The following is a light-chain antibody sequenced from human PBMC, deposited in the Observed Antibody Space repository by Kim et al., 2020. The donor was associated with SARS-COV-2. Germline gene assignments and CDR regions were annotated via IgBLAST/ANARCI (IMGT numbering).Light chain of an antibody. CDR1: QSVTSSY. CDR2: GAS. V-gene: IGKV3-20*01. J-gene: IGKJ2*01. Sequence: LSPRERATLSCRASQSVTSSYLAWYQQKPGQAPRLIIYGASSRATGIPDRFSGSGSGTDFTLTISRLEPEDFAVYYCQQYGSSQYTFGQGTKLEI. CDR3: QQYGSSQYT.